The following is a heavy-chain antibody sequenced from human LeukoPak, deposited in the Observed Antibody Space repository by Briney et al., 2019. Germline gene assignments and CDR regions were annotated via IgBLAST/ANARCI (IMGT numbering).Heavy chain of an antibody. J-gene: IGHJ4*02. Sequence: ASVKVSCKASGYTFTSYDINWVRQATGQGLEWMAYMTPSSGNTGYAQKFQGRVTVTRDTSISTAYMELSSLKSEDTAVYYCTRGDSWGQGTLVTVSS. CDR1: GYTFTSYD. CDR2: MTPSSGNT. V-gene: IGHV1-8*01. CDR3: TRGDS.